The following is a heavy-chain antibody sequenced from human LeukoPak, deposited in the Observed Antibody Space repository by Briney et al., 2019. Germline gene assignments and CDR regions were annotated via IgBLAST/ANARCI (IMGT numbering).Heavy chain of an antibody. CDR3: ARDGLSAYYYGSGIDY. Sequence: GGSLRLSCAASGFTFSSYSMNWVRQAPGKGLEWVSYISSSSSTIYYADSVKGRFTISRDNAKNSLYLQMNSLRAEDTAVYYCARDGLSAYYYGSGIDYWGQGTLVTVSS. D-gene: IGHD3-10*01. J-gene: IGHJ4*02. V-gene: IGHV3-48*04. CDR2: ISSSSSTI. CDR1: GFTFSSYS.